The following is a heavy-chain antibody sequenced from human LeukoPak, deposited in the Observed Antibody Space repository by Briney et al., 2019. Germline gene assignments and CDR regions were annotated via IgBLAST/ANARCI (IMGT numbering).Heavy chain of an antibody. CDR1: AYSISSGYY. CDR2: IYHSGNT. D-gene: IGHD2-21*01. CDR3: ARAFCVGECFVLHIFFDS. J-gene: IGHJ4*02. Sequence: SETLSLTCTVSAYSISSGYYWGWIRQPPGKGLEWIGSIYHSGNTYYNPSLKSRVTISLDTSKNHFSLNLRSMQASDTAVYYCARAFCVGECFVLHIFFDSWGQGTLVTVSS. V-gene: IGHV4-38-2*02.